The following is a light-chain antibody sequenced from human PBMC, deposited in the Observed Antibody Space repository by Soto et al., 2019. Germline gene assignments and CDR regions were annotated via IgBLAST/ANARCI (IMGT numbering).Light chain of an antibody. CDR1: QSIRSW. V-gene: IGKV1-5*03. CDR2: KAS. CDR3: QRYNTYPLT. J-gene: IGKJ4*01. Sequence: DIQMTQSPSTLPASVGDRVTVTCRASQSIRSWLAWYQEKPGKAPKVLIYKASSLESGVPSRFSGSGSGTEFTLTISSLQPDDSATYYCQRYNTYPLTFGGGTKVDIK.